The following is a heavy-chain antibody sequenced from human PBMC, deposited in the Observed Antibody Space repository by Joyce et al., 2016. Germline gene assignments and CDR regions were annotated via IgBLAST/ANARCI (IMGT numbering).Heavy chain of an antibody. CDR2: TSYDGTTK. V-gene: IGHV3-30*18. CDR1: GFTFKTFG. D-gene: IGHD3-10*01. J-gene: IGHJ4*02. CDR3: AKDTVELLWFRELTGEGPLLTWGLDY. Sequence: QVQLVESGGGVVQPGRSLRLSCAASGFTFKTFGMHWVRQAPGKGLEWVAVTSYDGTTKYYADAVKGRFIISRDNSRNTLYLQMNGLRPEDTAVYYCAKDTVELLWFRELTGEGPLLTWGLDYWGQGTLVTVSS.